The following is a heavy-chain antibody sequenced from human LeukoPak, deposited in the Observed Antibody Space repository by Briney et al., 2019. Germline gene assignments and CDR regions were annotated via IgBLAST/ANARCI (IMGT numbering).Heavy chain of an antibody. J-gene: IGHJ5*02. D-gene: IGHD3-3*01. Sequence: SETLSLTCTVSGGSISSSSYYWGWIRQPPGKGLEWIRSIYYSGSTYYNPSLKSRVTISVDTSKNQFSLKLSSVTAADTAVYYCARFLEWSGYSWFDPWGQGTLVTVSS. V-gene: IGHV4-39*01. CDR2: IYYSGST. CDR3: ARFLEWSGYSWFDP. CDR1: GGSISSSSYY.